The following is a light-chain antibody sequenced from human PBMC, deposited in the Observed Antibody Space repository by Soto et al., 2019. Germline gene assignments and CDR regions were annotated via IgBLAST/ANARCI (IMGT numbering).Light chain of an antibody. J-gene: IGKJ1*01. CDR1: QSISSN. CDR3: QQYNNCPRT. CDR2: GAS. V-gene: IGKV3-15*01. Sequence: EIGMTQSPATLSVTPGERATLSCRASQSISSNLAWYQQKPGQAPRLLIYGASTRATGIPASFSGSGSGTEFTLTISSLQSEDFAVYYCQQYNNCPRTFGQGTKVEFK.